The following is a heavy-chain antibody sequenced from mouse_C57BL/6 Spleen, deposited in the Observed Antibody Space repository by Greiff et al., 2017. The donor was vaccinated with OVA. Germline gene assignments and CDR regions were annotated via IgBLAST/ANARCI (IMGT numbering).Heavy chain of an antibody. D-gene: IGHD5-1-1*01. J-gene: IGHJ4*01. CDR2: IDPNSGGT. Sequence: VQLKQPGAELVKPGASVKLSCKASGYTFTSYWMHWVKQRPGRGLEWIGWIDPNSGGTNYNEKFKSKATLTVDKPSSTAYMQLSSLTSEDSAVYYCARSNSYPYYAMDYWGQGTSVTVSS. CDR1: GYTFTSYW. CDR3: ARSNSYPYYAMDY. V-gene: IGHV1-62-3*01.